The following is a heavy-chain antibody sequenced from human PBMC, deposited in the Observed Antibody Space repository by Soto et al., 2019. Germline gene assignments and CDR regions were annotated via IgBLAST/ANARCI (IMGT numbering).Heavy chain of an antibody. CDR3: ARPRYVGVAGTDYYYYGMDV. D-gene: IGHD6-19*01. V-gene: IGHV1-69*13. Sequence: ASVKVSCKASGGTFSSYAISWVRQAPGQGLEWMGGIIPIFGTANYAQKFQGRVTITADESTSTAYMELSSLRSEDTAVYYCARPRYVGVAGTDYYYYGMDVWGQGTTVTVSS. CDR1: GGTFSSYA. J-gene: IGHJ6*02. CDR2: IIPIFGTA.